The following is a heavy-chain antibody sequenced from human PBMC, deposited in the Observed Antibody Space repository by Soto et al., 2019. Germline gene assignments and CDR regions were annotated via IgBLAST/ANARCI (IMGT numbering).Heavy chain of an antibody. CDR2: TYYRSKWYN. V-gene: IGHV6-1*01. J-gene: IGHJ4*02. CDR3: ARHHSTVDSSSYVLDY. CDR1: GDSVSSNSAA. D-gene: IGHD6-6*01. Sequence: PSQTLSLTCVISGDSVSSNSAAWNWIRQSPSRGLGWLGRTYYRSKWYNDYAVSVKSRITINPDTSKNQFSLQLNSVTPEDTAVYYCARHHSTVDSSSYVLDYWGQGTLVTVSS.